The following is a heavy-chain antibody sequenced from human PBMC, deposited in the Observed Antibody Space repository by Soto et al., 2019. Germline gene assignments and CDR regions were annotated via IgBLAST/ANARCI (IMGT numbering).Heavy chain of an antibody. CDR2: IYYSGST. V-gene: IGHV4-59*01. J-gene: IGHJ4*02. Sequence: PSETLSLTCTVSGGSISSYYWSWIRQPPGKGLEWIGYIYYSGSTNYNPSLKSRVTISVDTSKNQFSLKLSSVTAADTAVYYCSRAPGIAEAGTFDYWGQGTLVTVS. CDR1: GGSISSYY. CDR3: SRAPGIAEAGTFDY. D-gene: IGHD6-19*01.